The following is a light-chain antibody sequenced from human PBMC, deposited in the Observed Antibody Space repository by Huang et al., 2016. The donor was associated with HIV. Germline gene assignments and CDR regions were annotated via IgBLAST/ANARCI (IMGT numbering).Light chain of an antibody. CDR1: QTISTH. CDR2: SAS. J-gene: IGKJ1*01. V-gene: IGKV1-39*01. CDR3: QQSYSSPRT. Sequence: DIQMTQSPSSLSASVGDGVTITCRADQTISTHLNWYQQKTGKAPKLLMYSASISQTGVPSRFTGSGSGTDFTLIISSLQPEDFATYYCQQSYSSPRTFGQGTRVEIK.